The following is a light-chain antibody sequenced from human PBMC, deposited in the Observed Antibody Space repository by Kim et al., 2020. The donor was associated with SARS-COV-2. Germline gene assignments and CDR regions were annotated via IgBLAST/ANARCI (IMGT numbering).Light chain of an antibody. J-gene: IGKJ4*01. CDR3: QQYDNSPLT. V-gene: IGKV3-20*01. CDR1: QSLSNTY. CDR2: GAS. Sequence: EIVLTQSPGTLSLSPGERATLSCRASQSLSNTYLAWYQQKPGQPPRLLIYGASSRATGIPDRFSGSGSGTDFTFSISRLEPEDFAVYYCQQYDNSPLTFGGGTKVEIK.